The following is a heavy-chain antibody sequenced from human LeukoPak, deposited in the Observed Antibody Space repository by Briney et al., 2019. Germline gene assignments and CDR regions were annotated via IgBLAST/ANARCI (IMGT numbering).Heavy chain of an antibody. Sequence: GGSLRLSCAASGFTLSSYSMHWVRQAPGKGLEWVSYIGSSGSHINYADSVKGRFTISRDNAKNSLYLQMNSLRDEDTAVYYCAREDFYYCDYWGQGTLVTVSS. J-gene: IGHJ4*02. V-gene: IGHV3-48*02. CDR2: IGSSGSHI. D-gene: IGHD3/OR15-3a*01. CDR3: AREDFYYCDY. CDR1: GFTLSSYS.